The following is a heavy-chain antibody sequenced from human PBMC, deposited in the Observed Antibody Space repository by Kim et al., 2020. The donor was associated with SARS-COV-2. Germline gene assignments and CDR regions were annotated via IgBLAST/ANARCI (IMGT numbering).Heavy chain of an antibody. CDR1: GGSFSGYY. D-gene: IGHD6-19*01. Sequence: SETLSLTCAVYGGSFSGYYWSWIRQPPGKGLEWIGEINHSGSTNYNPSLKSRVTISVDTSKNQFSLKLSSVTAADTAVYYCARLRTVAGHPWGQGTLVTVSS. J-gene: IGHJ5*02. CDR2: INHSGST. CDR3: ARLRTVAGHP. V-gene: IGHV4-34*01.